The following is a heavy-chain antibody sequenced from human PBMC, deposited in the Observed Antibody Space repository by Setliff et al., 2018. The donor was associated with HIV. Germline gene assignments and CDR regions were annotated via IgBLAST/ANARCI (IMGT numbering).Heavy chain of an antibody. J-gene: IGHJ6*03. CDR3: ARGARLLAGYSDRWDHYYMAV. Sequence: PSETLSLTCTVSGDSIGSSSYYWAWIRQPPGKGLEWTGYIYIYNSGSTNYNPSLTSRVTISADTSRNQFSLKLTPVTAADTAVYYCARGARLLAGYSDRWDHYYMAVWGKGTTVTVSS. V-gene: IGHV4-61*05. D-gene: IGHD6-13*01. CDR1: GDSIGSSSYY. CDR2: IYIYNSGST.